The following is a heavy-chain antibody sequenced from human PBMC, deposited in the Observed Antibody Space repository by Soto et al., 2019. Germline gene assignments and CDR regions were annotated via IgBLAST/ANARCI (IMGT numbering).Heavy chain of an antibody. Sequence: QVQLVQSGAEVKKPGSSVKVSCKASGGTFSSYGISWVRQAPGQGLEWMGGIIPIFDTANYAQKFQGRVTFTADKSTSTAYMELSSLRSEDTAVYYCARHDCISSSCYYYYYYGLDVWGLGTTVTVSS. J-gene: IGHJ6*02. CDR2: IIPIFDTA. CDR3: ARHDCISSSCYYYYYYGLDV. V-gene: IGHV1-69*14. CDR1: GGTFSSYG. D-gene: IGHD2-2*01.